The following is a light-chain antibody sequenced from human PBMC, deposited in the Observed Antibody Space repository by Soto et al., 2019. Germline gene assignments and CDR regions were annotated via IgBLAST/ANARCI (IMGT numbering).Light chain of an antibody. CDR1: QSVSSSY. CDR2: GAS. CDR3: QQYGSSLYT. Sequence: ETVLTQSPGTLSLSPGERATLSCRASQSVSSSYLAWYQQKPGQAPRLLIYGASSRATGIPDRFSGSGSGTAFTLTISRLEPEDFAVYYCQQYGSSLYTFGQGTKLEIK. V-gene: IGKV3-20*01. J-gene: IGKJ2*01.